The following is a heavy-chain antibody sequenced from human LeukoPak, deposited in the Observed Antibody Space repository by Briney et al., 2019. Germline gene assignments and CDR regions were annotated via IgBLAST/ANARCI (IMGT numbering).Heavy chain of an antibody. CDR2: IKQDGSEK. Sequence: PGGSLRLACAASGFTFRSYWMTWVRQAPGKGLEWVAHIKQDGSEKYYVDSLKGRFTVSRDNGKNSLYLQLNSLRAEDTAVYYCAKDTPDSSAYYLENWGQGTLVTVSS. D-gene: IGHD3-22*01. J-gene: IGHJ4*02. CDR3: AKDTPDSSAYYLEN. V-gene: IGHV3-7*01. CDR1: GFTFRSYW.